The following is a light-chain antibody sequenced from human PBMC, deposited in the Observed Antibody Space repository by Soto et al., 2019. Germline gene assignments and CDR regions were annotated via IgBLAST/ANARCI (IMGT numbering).Light chain of an antibody. CDR3: QQYNSYSRT. Sequence: DIQMTQSPSTLSGSVGDRVTITCRASQSINTWLAWYQQKPGKAPKLLIYKASSLESGVPSRFSGSGSGTEFTLTISSLQPDDFATYYCQQYNSYSRTFGQGTKVEIK. CDR2: KAS. CDR1: QSINTW. V-gene: IGKV1-5*03. J-gene: IGKJ1*01.